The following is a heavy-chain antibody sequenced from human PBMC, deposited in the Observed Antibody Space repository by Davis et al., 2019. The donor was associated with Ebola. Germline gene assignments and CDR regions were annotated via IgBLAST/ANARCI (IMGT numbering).Heavy chain of an antibody. V-gene: IGHV3-9*01. Sequence: GGSLRLSCAASGFTFDDYAMHWVRQAPGKGLEWVSGISWNSGSIGYADSVKGRFTISRDNAKNSLYLQMNSLRAEDTAVYYCARAGGSTTLTAPSMDVWGQGTTVTVSS. CDR2: ISWNSGSI. CDR1: GFTFDDYA. CDR3: ARAGGSTTLTAPSMDV. D-gene: IGHD4-17*01. J-gene: IGHJ6*02.